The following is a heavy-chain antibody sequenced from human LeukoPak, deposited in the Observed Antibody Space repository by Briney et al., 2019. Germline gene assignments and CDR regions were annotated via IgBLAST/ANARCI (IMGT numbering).Heavy chain of an antibody. D-gene: IGHD3-10*01. Sequence: GSLRLSCSASGFSFSTYPMNWVRQAPGKGLEWISYINGGSSLIHYADSVKGRFTTSRDNLQNSVYLQMNSLTVEDTAVYYCARIRRKEFDKWGQGTLVTVSS. V-gene: IGHV3-48*01. CDR1: GFSFSTYP. CDR2: INGGSSLI. CDR3: ARIRRKEFDK. J-gene: IGHJ4*02.